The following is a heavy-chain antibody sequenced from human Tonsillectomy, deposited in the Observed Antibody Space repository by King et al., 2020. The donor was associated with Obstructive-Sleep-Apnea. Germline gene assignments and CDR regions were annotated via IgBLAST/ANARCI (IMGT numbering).Heavy chain of an antibody. V-gene: IGHV3-30*04. CDR1: GFTFGGYV. CDR2: MSHDGTFI. Sequence: VQLVESGGGVVQPGRSLRLSCAASGFTFGGYVMHWVRQAPGKGLEWGALMSHDGTFIFYSDSVTGRFTISRDNSKNTLYLQTSSLRPEDTAVYYCVRDRTAENAAGTSRYFDYWGQGTLVTVST. CDR3: VRDRTAENAAGTSRYFDY. J-gene: IGHJ4*02. D-gene: IGHD2/OR15-2a*01.